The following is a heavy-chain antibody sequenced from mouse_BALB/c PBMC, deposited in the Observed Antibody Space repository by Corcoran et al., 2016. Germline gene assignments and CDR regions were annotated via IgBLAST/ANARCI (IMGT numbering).Heavy chain of an antibody. D-gene: IGHD2-2*01. Sequence: EVQLQQSGAELVKPGASVKLSCTASGFNIKDTYMHWVKQRPEQGLEWIGRIDPANGNNKYDPKFQGKATITADTSSNTSYLQLSSLTSEDTAVYYCARWLRYFDVWGAGTTVTVSS. V-gene: IGHV14-3*02. CDR2: IDPANGNN. CDR3: ARWLRYFDV. J-gene: IGHJ1*01. CDR1: GFNIKDTY.